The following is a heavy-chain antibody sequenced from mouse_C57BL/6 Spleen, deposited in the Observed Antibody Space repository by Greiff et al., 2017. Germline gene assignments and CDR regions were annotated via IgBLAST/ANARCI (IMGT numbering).Heavy chain of an antibody. CDR2: ISGGGGNT. D-gene: IGHD1-1*01. V-gene: IGHV5-9*01. CDR3: ARQAYYGSSTGHAMDY. J-gene: IGHJ4*01. Sequence: EVKLMESGGGLVKPGGSLKLSCAASGFTFSSYTMSWVRQTPEKRLEWVATISGGGGNTYYPDSVKGRFTISRDNAKNTLYLQMSSLRSEDTALYYCARQAYYGSSTGHAMDYWGQGTSVTVSS. CDR1: GFTFSSYT.